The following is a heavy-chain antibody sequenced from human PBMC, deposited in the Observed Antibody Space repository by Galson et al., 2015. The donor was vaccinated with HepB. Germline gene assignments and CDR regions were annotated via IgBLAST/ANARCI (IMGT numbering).Heavy chain of an antibody. CDR2: ISAAVYTT. CDR1: EFTFSNYA. D-gene: IGHD3-16*01. Sequence: SLRLACAASEFTFSNYAMTWVRQAPGKGLEWVSCISAAVYTTYYADSVQGRFTISRDNAKKMLSLRTNSLRGEGTAVYYCAKGDVWGSAARNYGMDVWGQGTTVTVS. J-gene: IGHJ6*02. CDR3: AKGDVWGSAARNYGMDV. V-gene: IGHV3-23*01.